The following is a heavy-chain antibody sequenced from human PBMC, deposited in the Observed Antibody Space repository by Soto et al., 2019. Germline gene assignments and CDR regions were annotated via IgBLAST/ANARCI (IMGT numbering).Heavy chain of an antibody. J-gene: IGHJ4*02. V-gene: IGHV3-33*01. D-gene: IGHD1-26*01. CDR3: ARAVSSATYYDCIGY. CDR1: GFDISTYG. CDR2: IWYDGSNQ. Sequence: VGSLRLSCEASGFDISTYGLRWVRQAPGKGLEWLAFIWYDGSNQHYAASVKGRFTISRDNSRNTLYLQMNNLRADDTAVYFCARAVSSATYYDCIGYWGRGTLVTVSS.